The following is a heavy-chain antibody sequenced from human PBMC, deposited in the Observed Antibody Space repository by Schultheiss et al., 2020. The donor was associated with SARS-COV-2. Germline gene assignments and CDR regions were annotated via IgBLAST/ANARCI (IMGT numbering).Heavy chain of an antibody. D-gene: IGHD3-16*02. CDR2: IYYSGST. CDR1: GGSISSGGYS. J-gene: IGHJ3*02. Sequence: SETLSLTCAVSGGSISSGGYSWSWIRQPAGKGLEWIGYIYYSGSTNYNPSLKSRVTISVDTSKNQFSLKLSSVTAADTAVYYCARDSAYDYVWGSYRLGDAFDIWGQGTMVTVSS. V-gene: IGHV4-61*10. CDR3: ARDSAYDYVWGSYRLGDAFDI.